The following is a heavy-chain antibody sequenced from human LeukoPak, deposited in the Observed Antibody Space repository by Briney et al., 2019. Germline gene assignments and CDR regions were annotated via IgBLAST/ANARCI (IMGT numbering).Heavy chain of an antibody. V-gene: IGHV4-59*01. CDR2: IYYSGST. CDR1: GGSISSYY. Sequence: SETLSLTCTVSGGSISSYYWSWIRQPPGKGLEWIGNIYYSGSTYYNPSLKSRVSISVDTSKTHFSLKLSSVTAADTAVYYCARDRGRDGSDYWGQGTLVTVSS. J-gene: IGHJ4*02. CDR3: ARDRGRDGSDY. D-gene: IGHD5-24*01.